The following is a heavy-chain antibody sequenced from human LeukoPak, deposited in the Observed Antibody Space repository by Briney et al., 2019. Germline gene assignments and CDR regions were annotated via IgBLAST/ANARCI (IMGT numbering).Heavy chain of an antibody. J-gene: IGHJ4*02. D-gene: IGHD3-22*01. V-gene: IGHV3-23*01. CDR3: AKDPRITMIHQTIHRGPKYYFDY. CDR2: ISGSGGST. CDR1: GFTFSSYA. Sequence: GGSLRLSCAASGFTFSSYAMSWVRQAPGKGLEWVSAISGSGGSTYYADPVKGRFTISRDNSKNTLYLQMNSLRAEDTAVYYCAKDPRITMIHQTIHRGPKYYFDYWGQGTLVTVSS.